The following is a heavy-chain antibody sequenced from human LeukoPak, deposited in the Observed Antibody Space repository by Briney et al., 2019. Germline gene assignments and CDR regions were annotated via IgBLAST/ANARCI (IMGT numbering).Heavy chain of an antibody. Sequence: SEALSLTCAVYGGSFSGYYWIWIRQRPGKGLEWIGEINHSGSTNYNPSLKSRVTISVDTSKNQFSVKLSSVTAADTAVYYCARRRVNYYYYYMDVWGKGTTVTVYS. V-gene: IGHV4-34*01. J-gene: IGHJ6*03. CDR2: INHSGST. CDR1: GGSFSGYY. CDR3: ARRRVNYYYYYMDV.